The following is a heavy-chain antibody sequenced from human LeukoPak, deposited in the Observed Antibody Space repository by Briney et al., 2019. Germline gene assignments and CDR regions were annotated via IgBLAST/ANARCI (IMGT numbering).Heavy chain of an antibody. D-gene: IGHD2-2*01. CDR2: IYHTGSA. V-gene: IGHV4-38-2*01. CDR1: GYSFTSGHY. CDR3: ARYCTSTTCILRGFDY. J-gene: IGHJ4*02. Sequence: SETLSLTCSVSGYSFTSGHYWGWIRPPPGKGLEWIANIYHTGSAHYNPSLKSRVTISVDTSKNQFSLKLSSVTAADTAVYYCARYCTSTTCILRGFDYWGQGTLVSVSS.